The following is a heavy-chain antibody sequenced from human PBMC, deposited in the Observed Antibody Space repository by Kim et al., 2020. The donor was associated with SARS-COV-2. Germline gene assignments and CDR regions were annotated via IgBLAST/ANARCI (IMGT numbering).Heavy chain of an antibody. D-gene: IGHD1-26*01. V-gene: IGHV6-1*01. CDR2: TYYRSKWYN. CDR1: GDSVSRNSAT. Sequence: SQTLSLTCVISGDSVSRNSATWDWIRQSPSRGLEWLGRTYYRSKWYNDYAVSVRSRITINSDTSENQVSLQLNSVTPEDTAVYYCARSIGRRAGENWFDPWGQGTLVIVSS. J-gene: IGHJ5*02. CDR3: ARSIGRRAGENWFDP.